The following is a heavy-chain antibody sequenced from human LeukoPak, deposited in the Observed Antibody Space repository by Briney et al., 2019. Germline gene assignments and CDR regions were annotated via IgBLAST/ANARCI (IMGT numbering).Heavy chain of an antibody. V-gene: IGHV1-2*02. CDR3: ARREGLYYYDSSGYYY. Sequence: ASVKVSCKASGYTLTGYYMHWVRQAPGQGLEWMGWINPNSGGTNYAQKFQGRVTMTRDTSISTAYMELSRLRSDDTAVYYCARREGLYYYDSSGYYYWGQGTLVTVSS. CDR1: GYTLTGYY. D-gene: IGHD3-22*01. CDR2: INPNSGGT. J-gene: IGHJ4*02.